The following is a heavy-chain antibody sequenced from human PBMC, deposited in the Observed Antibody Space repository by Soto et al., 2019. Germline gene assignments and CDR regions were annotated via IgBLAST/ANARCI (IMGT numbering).Heavy chain of an antibody. CDR3: ARRGYYDSSGYYWFDP. CDR1: GYSFTSYW. Sequence: SLRVSCKGSGYSFTSYWIGWVRQMPGKGLEWMGIIYPGDSDTRYSPSFQGQVTISADKSISTAYLQWSSLKASDTAMYYCARRGYYDSSGYYWFDPWGQGTLVTVSS. J-gene: IGHJ5*02. CDR2: IYPGDSDT. V-gene: IGHV5-51*01. D-gene: IGHD3-22*01.